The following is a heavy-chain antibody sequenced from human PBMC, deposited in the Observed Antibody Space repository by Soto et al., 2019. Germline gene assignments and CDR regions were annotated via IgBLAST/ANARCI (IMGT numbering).Heavy chain of an antibody. Sequence: PGGSLRLSCAASGFTFSSYGMHWVRQAPGKGLEWVAVISYDGSNKYYADSVKGRFTISRDNSKNTLYLQMNSLRAEDTAVYYCAKSPLAADYVFRGKGTKVTVSS. J-gene: IGHJ6*04. CDR1: GFTFSSYG. D-gene: IGHD3-16*01. CDR2: ISYDGSNK. CDR3: AKSPLAADYVF. V-gene: IGHV3-30*18.